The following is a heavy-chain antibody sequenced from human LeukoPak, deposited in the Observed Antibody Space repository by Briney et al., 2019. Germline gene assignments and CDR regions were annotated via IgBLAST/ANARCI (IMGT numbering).Heavy chain of an antibody. CDR2: TYYRSKWYN. J-gene: IGHJ5*02. CDR1: GDSFSSNRVA. V-gene: IGHV6-1*01. Sequence: SQTLSLTCAISGDSFSSNRVAWNWIRQSPSRGLEWLGRTYYRSKWYNDYAVSVKSRITINADTSKNQFSLQLNSVTPEDTAVYYCARDGFELELHWFDPWGRGTLVTVSS. CDR3: ARDGFELELHWFDP. D-gene: IGHD1-7*01.